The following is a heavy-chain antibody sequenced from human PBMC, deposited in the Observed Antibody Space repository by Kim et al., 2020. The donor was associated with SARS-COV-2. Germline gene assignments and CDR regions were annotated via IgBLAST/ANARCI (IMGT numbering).Heavy chain of an antibody. J-gene: IGHJ4*02. V-gene: IGHV3-30*04. Sequence: GGSLRLSCAASGFTFSSYAMHWVRQAPGKGLEWVAVISYDGSNKYYADSVKGRFTISRDNSKNTLYLQMNSLRAEDTAVYYCARDTWRYCSGGSCYTHDYWGQGTLVTVSS. CDR1: GFTFSSYA. CDR3: ARDTWRYCSGGSCYTHDY. CDR2: ISYDGSNK. D-gene: IGHD2-15*01.